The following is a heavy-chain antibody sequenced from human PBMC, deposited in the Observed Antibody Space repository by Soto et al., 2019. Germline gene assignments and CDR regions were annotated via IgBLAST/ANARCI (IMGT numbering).Heavy chain of an antibody. D-gene: IGHD3-22*01. CDR2: IIPIFGTA. J-gene: IGHJ4*02. CDR1: GGTFSSYA. V-gene: IGHV1-69*01. Sequence: QVQLVQSGAEVKKPGSSVKVSCKASGGTFSSYAISWVRQAPGQGLEWMGGIIPIFGTANYAQKFQGRVKITADESTSTAYLELSSLRSEDTAVYYCARGPLTTYYYDSSGSRGYFDYWGQGTLVTVSS. CDR3: ARGPLTTYYYDSSGSRGYFDY.